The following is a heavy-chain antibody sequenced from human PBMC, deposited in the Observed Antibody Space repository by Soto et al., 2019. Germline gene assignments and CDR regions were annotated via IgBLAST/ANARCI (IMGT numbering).Heavy chain of an antibody. J-gene: IGHJ4*02. V-gene: IGHV3-15*07. CDR2: IKSKTDGGTT. CDR3: TTDLLRPQTSHPFDY. Sequence: GGSLRPSCAASGFTFRNAWMNLGRPAPGEGLEWVGRIKSKTDGGTTDYAAPVKGRFTISRDDSKNTLYLQMNSLKTEDTAVYYCTTDLLRPQTSHPFDYWGQGTLVTVSS. CDR1: GFTFRNAW. D-gene: IGHD3-16*01.